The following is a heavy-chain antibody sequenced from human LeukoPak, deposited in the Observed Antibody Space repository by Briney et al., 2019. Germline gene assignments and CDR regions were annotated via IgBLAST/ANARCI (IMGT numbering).Heavy chain of an antibody. V-gene: IGHV3-30-3*01. D-gene: IGHD1-1*01. CDR3: ASLVYKSEGRTDY. J-gene: IGHJ4*02. Sequence: GGSLRLSCAASGFTFSSYAMHWVRQAPGKGLEWVAVISYDGSNKYYADSVKGRFTISRDNSKNTLYLQMNSLRAEDTAVYYCASLVYKSEGRTDYWGQGTLVTVSS. CDR2: ISYDGSNK. CDR1: GFTFSSYA.